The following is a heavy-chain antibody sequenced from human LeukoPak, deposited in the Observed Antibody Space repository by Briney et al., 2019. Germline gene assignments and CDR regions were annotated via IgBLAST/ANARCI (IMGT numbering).Heavy chain of an antibody. D-gene: IGHD3-10*01. CDR2: IYYSGST. Sequence: GSLRLSCAASGFTFSSYAMSWVRQPPGKGLEWIGSIYYSGSTYYNPSLKCRVTISVDTSKNQFSLKLSSVTAADTAVYYCARRYYGSGSSNWGQGTLVTVSS. V-gene: IGHV4-39*01. CDR3: ARRYYGSGSSN. CDR1: GFTFSSYA. J-gene: IGHJ4*02.